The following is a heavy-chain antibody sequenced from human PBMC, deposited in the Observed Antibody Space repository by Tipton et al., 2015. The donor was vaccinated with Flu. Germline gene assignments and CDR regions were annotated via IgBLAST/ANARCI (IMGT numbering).Heavy chain of an antibody. CDR2: VHQAGTT. CDR3: ARGLYGSGSYQRRYFDY. CDR1: GDSIGSPYF. Sequence: TLSLTCSVSGDSIGSPYFWGWIRQPPGKGLEWIGNVHQAGTTYYNPSLKSRVTIPVDTSKNQFSLKLSSVTAADTAVYYCARGLYGSGSYQRRYFDYWGQGTLVTVSS. J-gene: IGHJ4*02. D-gene: IGHD3-10*01. V-gene: IGHV4-38-2*02.